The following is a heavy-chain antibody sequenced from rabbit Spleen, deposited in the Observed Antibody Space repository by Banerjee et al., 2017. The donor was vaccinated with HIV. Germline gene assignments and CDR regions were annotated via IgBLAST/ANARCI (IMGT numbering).Heavy chain of an antibody. CDR3: ARGSATMTMVIIGYYLSL. Sequence: QSLEESGGDLVKPGASLTLTCTASGFSFSSSYYMCCVRQAPGKGMECIAFIYAGIIGSTYYADWAKGRFTISKTSSTTVTLRMTTLTAADTATYFCARGSATMTMVIIGYYLSLWGQGTLVTVS. CDR1: GFSFSSSYY. CDR2: IYAGIIGST. J-gene: IGHJ4*01. D-gene: IGHD2-1*01. V-gene: IGHV1S40*01.